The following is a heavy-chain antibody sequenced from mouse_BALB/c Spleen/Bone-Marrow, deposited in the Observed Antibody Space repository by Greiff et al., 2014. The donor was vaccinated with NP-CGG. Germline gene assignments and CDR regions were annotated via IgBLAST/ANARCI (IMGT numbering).Heavy chain of an antibody. CDR3: AREGGYYYGSSPYFDV. V-gene: IGHV1-20*02. Sequence: EVKLVESGPELVKPGASVKISCKASGYSFTGYFMNWVMQSHGKSLEWIGRINPYNGDTFYNQKFKGKATLTVDKSSSTAHMELRSLAPEDSAVYYCAREGGYYYGSSPYFDVWGAGTTVTVSS. CDR2: INPYNGDT. CDR1: GYSFTGYF. D-gene: IGHD1-1*01. J-gene: IGHJ1*01.